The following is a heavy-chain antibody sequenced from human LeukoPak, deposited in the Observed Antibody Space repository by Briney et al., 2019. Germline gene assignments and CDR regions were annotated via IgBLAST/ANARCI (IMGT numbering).Heavy chain of an antibody. J-gene: IGHJ6*03. CDR1: GGSLSTYY. V-gene: IGHV4-4*07. CDR3: AGNTPTITTRYYYYSLDV. D-gene: IGHD4-11*01. Sequence: PSETLSLTCTVSGGSLSTYYWSWIRQPAGKGLEWIGRIYATGSADYNPSLQSRVTLSADTSKNQLSLRLSSVTAADTAVYYCAGNTPTITTRYYYYSLDVLGKGDTVTVSS. CDR2: IYATGSA.